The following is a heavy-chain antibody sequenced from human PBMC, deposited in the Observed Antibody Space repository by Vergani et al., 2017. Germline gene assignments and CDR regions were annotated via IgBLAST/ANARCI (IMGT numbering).Heavy chain of an antibody. CDR3: ARNNWNDVGYFDY. D-gene: IGHD1-20*01. V-gene: IGHV1-69*04. J-gene: IGHJ4*02. CDR2: IIPILGIA. CDR1: GGTFSSYA. Sequence: QVQLVQSGAEVKKPGSSVKVSCKASGGTFSSYAISWVRQAPGQGLEWMGRIIPILGIANYAQKFQGRVTITADKSTSTAYMELSSLRAEDTAVYYGARNNWNDVGYFDYWGQGTLVTVSS.